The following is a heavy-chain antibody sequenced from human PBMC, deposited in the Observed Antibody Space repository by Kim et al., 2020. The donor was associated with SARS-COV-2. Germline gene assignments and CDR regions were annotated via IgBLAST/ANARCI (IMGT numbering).Heavy chain of an antibody. Sequence: SETLSLTCTVSGDSISSSNYLWAWMRQPPGKGLEWIGGFSYTGKTDYNPSLKSRVTISVDTSKNQFSLNMKSVTAADTAVYYCARRWSSSWYDLWGQGTPVTVSS. CDR3: ARRWSSSWYDL. CDR1: GDSISSSNYL. CDR2: FSYTGKT. V-gene: IGHV4-39*01. D-gene: IGHD6-13*01. J-gene: IGHJ5*02.